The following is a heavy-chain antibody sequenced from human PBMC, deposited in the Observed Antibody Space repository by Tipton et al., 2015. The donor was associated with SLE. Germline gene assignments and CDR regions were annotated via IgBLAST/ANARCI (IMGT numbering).Heavy chain of an antibody. CDR1: GFTLSSYA. CDR3: ARDRGSSAFDP. J-gene: IGHJ5*02. Sequence: SLRLSCAASGFTLSSYAMHWVRQAPGKGLEWVAVISYDGTNKYYADSVKGRFTISRDNAKNSLYLQMNSLRAEDTAVYYCARDRGSSAFDPWGQGTLVTVSS. V-gene: IGHV3-30*04. CDR2: ISYDGTNK. D-gene: IGHD6-6*01.